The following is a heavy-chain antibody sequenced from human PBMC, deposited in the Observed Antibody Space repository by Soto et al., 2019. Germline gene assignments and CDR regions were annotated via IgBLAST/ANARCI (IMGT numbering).Heavy chain of an antibody. Sequence: RASVKVSCKASGYTFTNYFIHWVRQAPGQGLEWMGWINPNSGGTNYAQKFQGRVTMTSDTSISTAFMELSRLRSDDTAVYYCARFTYDFSESDVWGQGTTVTVSS. CDR1: GYTFTNYF. CDR2: INPNSGGT. V-gene: IGHV1-2*02. J-gene: IGHJ6*02. CDR3: ARFTYDFSESDV. D-gene: IGHD3-3*01.